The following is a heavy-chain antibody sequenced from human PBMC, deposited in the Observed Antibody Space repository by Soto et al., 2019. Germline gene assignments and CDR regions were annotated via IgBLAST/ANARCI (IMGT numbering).Heavy chain of an antibody. CDR1: GGSVSSGNYY. D-gene: IGHD3-22*01. Sequence: SETLSLTCTVSGGSVSSGNYYWSWIRQPPGKGLEWIGYFYYTGSTNYNPSLKNQDTISIDASKNQFSMKLRTVTAADTAVYYCARSMYYSDGSNYSPFDYWGQGTLVTVS. CDR3: ARSMYYSDGSNYSPFDY. V-gene: IGHV4-61*01. CDR2: FYYTGST. J-gene: IGHJ4*02.